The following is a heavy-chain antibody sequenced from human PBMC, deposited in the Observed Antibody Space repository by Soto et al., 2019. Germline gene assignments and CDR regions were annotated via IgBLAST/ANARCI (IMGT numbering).Heavy chain of an antibody. V-gene: IGHV4-59*01. D-gene: IGHD5-12*01. J-gene: IGHJ4*02. Sequence: KTSETLSLTCTVSGGSISSYYWSWIRQPPGKGLEWIGYIYYSGSTNYNPSLKSRVTISVDTSKNQFPLKLSSVTAADTAVYYCARGYSGYPFDYWGQGTLVTVSS. CDR3: ARGYSGYPFDY. CDR2: IYYSGST. CDR1: GGSISSYY.